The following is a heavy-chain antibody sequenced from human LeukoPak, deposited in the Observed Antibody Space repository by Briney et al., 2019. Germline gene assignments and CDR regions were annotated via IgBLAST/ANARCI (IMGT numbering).Heavy chain of an antibody. D-gene: IGHD6-13*01. V-gene: IGHV3-30*04. Sequence: GGSLRLSCAASGFTFSSYAMHWVRQAPGKGLEWVAVISYDGSNKYYADSVKGRFTISRDNSKNTLYLQMNSLRAEDTAVYYCARDGRRVAAAGTEDYYYYMDVWGKGTTVTISS. J-gene: IGHJ6*03. CDR2: ISYDGSNK. CDR1: GFTFSSYA. CDR3: ARDGRRVAAAGTEDYYYYMDV.